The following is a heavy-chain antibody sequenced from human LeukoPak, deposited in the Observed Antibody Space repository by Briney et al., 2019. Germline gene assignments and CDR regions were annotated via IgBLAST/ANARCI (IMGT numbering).Heavy chain of an antibody. V-gene: IGHV1-69*13. CDR2: IIPIFGTA. CDR3: ARHPYYDFLNHYGMDV. CDR1: GGTFSSYA. D-gene: IGHD3-3*01. J-gene: IGHJ6*02. Sequence: GASVKVSCKASGGTFSSYAISWVRQAPGQGLEWMGGIIPIFGTANYAQKFQGRVTITAGESTSTAYMELSSLRSEDTAVYYCARHPYYDFLNHYGMDVWGQGTTVTVSS.